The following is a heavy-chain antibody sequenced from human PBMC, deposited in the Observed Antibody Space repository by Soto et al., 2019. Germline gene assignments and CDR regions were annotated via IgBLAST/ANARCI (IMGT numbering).Heavy chain of an antibody. CDR2: ISPKSTYR. V-gene: IGHV3-11*06. CDR3: VRGGGGGQFEH. J-gene: IGHJ4*02. Sequence: ESGGGLVKPGGSLRLSCATFGFPLSDYYMTWIRQAPGKGLEWLSHISPKSTYRNYADSVKGRFTISRDNTKSSLYLQMNSLGVEDTAVYYCVRGGGGGQFEHWGQGALVTVSS. CDR1: GFPLSDYY. D-gene: IGHD2-21*01.